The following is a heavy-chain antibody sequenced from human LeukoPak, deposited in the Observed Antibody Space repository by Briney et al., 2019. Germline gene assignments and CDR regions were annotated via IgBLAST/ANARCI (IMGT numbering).Heavy chain of an antibody. CDR1: GFTFSDYY. V-gene: IGHV3-11*01. Sequence: GGSLRLSCAASGFTFSDYYMSWIRQAPGKGLEWVSYISSSGSTIYYADSVKGRFTISRDNAKNSLYLQMNSLRAEDTAVYYCARDYDSSGYYYSLHPPTFDYWGQGTLVTVSS. CDR2: ISSSGSTI. J-gene: IGHJ4*02. D-gene: IGHD3-22*01. CDR3: ARDYDSSGYYYSLHPPTFDY.